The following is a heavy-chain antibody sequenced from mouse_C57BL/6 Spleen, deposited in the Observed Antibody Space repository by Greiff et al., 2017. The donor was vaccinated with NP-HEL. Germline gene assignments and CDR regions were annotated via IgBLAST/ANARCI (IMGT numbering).Heavy chain of an antibody. V-gene: IGHV1-55*01. CDR3: ARESHYYGSSYGGFAY. J-gene: IGHJ3*01. CDR1: GYTFTSYW. Sequence: QVQLQQPGAELVKPGASVKMSCKASGYTFTSYWITWVKQRPGQGLEWIGDIYPGSGSTNYNEKFKSKATLTVDTSSSTAYMQLSSLTSEDSAVYYGARESHYYGSSYGGFAYWGQGTLVTVSA. CDR2: IYPGSGST. D-gene: IGHD1-1*01.